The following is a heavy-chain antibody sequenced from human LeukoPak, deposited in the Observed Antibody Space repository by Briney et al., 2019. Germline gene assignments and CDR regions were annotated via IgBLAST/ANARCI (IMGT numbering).Heavy chain of an antibody. Sequence: PSETLSLTCAVYGGSFSGYYWNWIRQPPGKGLEWIGEINYSGTTKYNPSLKSRVTISVDTSKNQFSLKLSSVTAADTAVYYCARDRIRTPFDYWGQGTLVTVSS. CDR3: ARDRIRTPFDY. V-gene: IGHV4-34*01. J-gene: IGHJ4*02. CDR2: INYSGTT. CDR1: GGSFSGYY. D-gene: IGHD3-10*01.